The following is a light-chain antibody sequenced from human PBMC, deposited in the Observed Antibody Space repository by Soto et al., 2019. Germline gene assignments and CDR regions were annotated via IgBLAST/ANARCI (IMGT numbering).Light chain of an antibody. J-gene: IGKJ2*01. CDR2: DAS. CDR3: QQRSNWYT. Sequence: EIVLTQSPATLSLSPGERATLSCRASQSVSSYLAWYQQKPGQAPRLLIYDASNRATGIPARFSGGGSGTDFTLTSSSLEPEDFAVYYCQQRSNWYTFGQGTKLEIK. V-gene: IGKV3-11*01. CDR1: QSVSSY.